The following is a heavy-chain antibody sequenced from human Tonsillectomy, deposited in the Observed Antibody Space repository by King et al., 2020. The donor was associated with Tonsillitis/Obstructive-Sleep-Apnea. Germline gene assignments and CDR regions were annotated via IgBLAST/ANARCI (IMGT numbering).Heavy chain of an antibody. CDR1: GYTFIGYY. Sequence: VQLVQSGAEVKKPGASVKVSCKASGYTFIGYYMQWVRQAPGQGLEWMGWINPNSGGTTYAQKFQGRVTMTRDTTISTANMELSRLRSDDTAVYYCARGEFTGDRAYFDYWGQGTLVTVSS. CDR2: INPNSGGT. D-gene: IGHD7-27*01. J-gene: IGHJ4*02. V-gene: IGHV1-2*02. CDR3: ARGEFTGDRAYFDY.